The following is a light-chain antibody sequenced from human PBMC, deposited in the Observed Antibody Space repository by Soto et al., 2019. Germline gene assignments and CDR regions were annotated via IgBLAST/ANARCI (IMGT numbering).Light chain of an antibody. V-gene: IGKV1-33*01. Sequence: DLQMTQSPSYMSASIGDRVTITRRSSQNITRVLNWYQQKQGKAPKLLIYDASNLETGVPSRFSGSGSGTDFTFTISSLQPEDIATYYCQQYDNLPTFGQGTRLEIK. CDR1: QNITRV. CDR2: DAS. J-gene: IGKJ5*01. CDR3: QQYDNLPT.